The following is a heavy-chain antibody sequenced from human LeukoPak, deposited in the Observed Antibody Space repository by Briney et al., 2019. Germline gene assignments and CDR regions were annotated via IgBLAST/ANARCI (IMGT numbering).Heavy chain of an antibody. J-gene: IGHJ4*02. CDR1: GGSISSYY. Sequence: PSETLSLTCTVSGGSISSYYWSWIRQPPGKGLEWIGYIYYSGSTHYNPSLKSRLTMSVDTSKNQFSLNLSSVTAADTAVYYCARESGSYRFFDYWGQGTLVTVSS. CDR2: IYYSGST. V-gene: IGHV4-59*12. D-gene: IGHD1-26*01. CDR3: ARESGSYRFFDY.